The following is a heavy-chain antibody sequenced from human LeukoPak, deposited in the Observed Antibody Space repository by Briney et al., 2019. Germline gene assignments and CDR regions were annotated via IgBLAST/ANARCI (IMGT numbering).Heavy chain of an antibody. CDR1: AFTFSSYA. CDR3: ARDRFQYQPPEGGY. CDR2: ISGGGGST. V-gene: IGHV3-23*01. D-gene: IGHD2-2*01. Sequence: PGGSLRLSCAASAFTFSSYAMSWVRQAPGKGLEWVSAISGGGGSTYYADSVRGRFTISRDDSKNTLYLQMNSLRAEDTAVYYCARDRFQYQPPEGGYWGQGTLVTVSS. J-gene: IGHJ4*02.